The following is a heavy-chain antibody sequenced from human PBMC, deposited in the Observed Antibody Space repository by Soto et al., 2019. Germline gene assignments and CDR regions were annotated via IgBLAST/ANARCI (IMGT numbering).Heavy chain of an antibody. CDR2: ISYDGSNK. J-gene: IGHJ5*02. Sequence: LRLSCAASGFTFSSYAMHWVRQAPGKGLEWVAVISYDGSNKYYADSVKGRFTISRDNSKNTLYLQMNSLRAEDTAVYYCARPPDPGFNWFDPWGQGTLVTVPS. CDR1: GFTFSSYA. CDR3: ARPPDPGFNWFDP. V-gene: IGHV3-30-3*01.